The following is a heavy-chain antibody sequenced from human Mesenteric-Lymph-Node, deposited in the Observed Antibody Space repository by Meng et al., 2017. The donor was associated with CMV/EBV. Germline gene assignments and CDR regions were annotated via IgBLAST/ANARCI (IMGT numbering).Heavy chain of an antibody. Sequence: GESLKISCAASGFTFSDYWMHWVRQAPGKGLVWVSRINGDGDTTVYADSVKGRFTISRDNAKNTLYLQMNSLRAEDTAVYYCAKDHCSSTSCYMGAYYFDYWGQGTLVTVSS. V-gene: IGHV3-74*01. CDR3: AKDHCSSTSCYMGAYYFDY. CDR2: INGDGDTT. D-gene: IGHD2-2*02. CDR1: GFTFSDYW. J-gene: IGHJ4*02.